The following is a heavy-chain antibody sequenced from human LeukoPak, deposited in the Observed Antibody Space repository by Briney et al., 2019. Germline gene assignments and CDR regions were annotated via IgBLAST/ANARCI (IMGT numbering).Heavy chain of an antibody. Sequence: ASVKVSCKASGYTFTSYGISWVRQAPGQGLEWMGWISAYNGNTNYAQKLQGRVTITTDTSTSTAYMELRSLRSDDTVVYYCARRYYYDSSGYYYYPYFDYWGQGTLVTVSS. J-gene: IGHJ4*02. D-gene: IGHD3-22*01. CDR1: GYTFTSYG. V-gene: IGHV1-18*01. CDR3: ARRYYYDSSGYYYYPYFDY. CDR2: ISAYNGNT.